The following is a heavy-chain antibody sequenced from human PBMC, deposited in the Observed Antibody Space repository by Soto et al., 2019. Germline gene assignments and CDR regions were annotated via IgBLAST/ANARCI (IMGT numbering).Heavy chain of an antibody. V-gene: IGHV3-23*01. J-gene: IGHJ4*02. CDR2: ISGSSGNT. CDR1: GFTFTNYA. D-gene: IGHD3-10*01. CDR3: AKHYYGPEH. Sequence: ESGGGLVQPGGSLRLSCAASGFTFTNYAMTWVRQAPGKGLEWVSRISGSSGNTYYSDSVKGRFSVSRDSSKNTLYLQMSSLRAEDTAVYYCAKHYYGPEHWGQGTLVTVSS.